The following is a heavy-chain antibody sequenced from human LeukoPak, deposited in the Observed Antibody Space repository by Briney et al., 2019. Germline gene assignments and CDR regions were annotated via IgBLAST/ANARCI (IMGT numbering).Heavy chain of an antibody. CDR1: GFTVSSNY. Sequence: GGSLRLSCAASGFTVSSNYMSWVRQAPGKGLEWVSVIYSGGSTYYADSVKGRFTISRDNSKNTLYLQMNSLRAEDTAVYYCARPLFLYYYGMDVWGQGTTVTVSS. D-gene: IGHD2/OR15-2a*01. V-gene: IGHV3-66*04. J-gene: IGHJ6*02. CDR2: IYSGGST. CDR3: ARPLFLYYYGMDV.